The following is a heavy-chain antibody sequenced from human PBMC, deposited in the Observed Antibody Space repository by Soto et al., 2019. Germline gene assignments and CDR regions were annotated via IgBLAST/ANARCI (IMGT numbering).Heavy chain of an antibody. CDR1: GFTFSSYS. CDR2: ISSSSSTI. CDR3: AREITKYQLLISYYYMDV. J-gene: IGHJ6*03. Sequence: GGSLRLSCAASGFTFSSYSMNWVRQAPGKGLEWVSYISSSSSTIYYADSVKGRFTISRDNAKNSLYLQMNSLRAEDMAVYYCAREITKYQLLISYYYMDVWGKGTTVTVSS. V-gene: IGHV3-48*01. D-gene: IGHD2-2*01.